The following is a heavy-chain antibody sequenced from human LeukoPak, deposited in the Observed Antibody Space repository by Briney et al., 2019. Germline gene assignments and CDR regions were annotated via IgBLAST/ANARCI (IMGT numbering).Heavy chain of an antibody. Sequence: GESLKISCKGSGYSFTSYWIGWVRQMPGKGMEWMGIIYPGDSDTRDSPSFQGQVTISADKSISTAYLQWSSLKASDTAMYYCARPRIAVAGTGEFDYWGQGTLVTVSS. CDR3: ARPRIAVAGTGEFDY. J-gene: IGHJ4*02. V-gene: IGHV5-51*01. CDR2: IYPGDSDT. D-gene: IGHD6-19*01. CDR1: GYSFTSYW.